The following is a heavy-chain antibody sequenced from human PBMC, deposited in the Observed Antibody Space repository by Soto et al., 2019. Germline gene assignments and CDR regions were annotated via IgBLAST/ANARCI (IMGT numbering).Heavy chain of an antibody. CDR2: TIPIFGTA. J-gene: IGHJ5*02. D-gene: IGHD3-3*01. CDR1: GGTFSSYA. CDR3: ARGPPVLRFLEWLVWFDP. V-gene: IGHV1-69*13. Sequence: GASVKVSCKASGGTFSSYAISWVRQAPGQGLEWMGGTIPIFGTANYAQKFQGRVTITADESTSTAYMELSSLRSEDTAVYYCARGPPVLRFLEWLVWFDPWGHGTLVTVSS.